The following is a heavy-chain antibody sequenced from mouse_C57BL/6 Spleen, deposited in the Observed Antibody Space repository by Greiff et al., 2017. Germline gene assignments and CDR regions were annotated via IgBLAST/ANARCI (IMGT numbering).Heavy chain of an antibody. CDR2: IDPSDSYT. CDR3: ARDRGSYAMDY. Sequence: QVQLQQSGAELVRPGTSVKLSCKASGYTFTSYWMHWVKQRPGKGLEWIGVIDPSDSYTNYNQKFKGKATLTVDTSSSTAYMQLSSLTSEDSAVYYCARDRGSYAMDYWGQGTSVTVSS. J-gene: IGHJ4*01. CDR1: GYTFTSYW. V-gene: IGHV1-59*01. D-gene: IGHD2-14*01.